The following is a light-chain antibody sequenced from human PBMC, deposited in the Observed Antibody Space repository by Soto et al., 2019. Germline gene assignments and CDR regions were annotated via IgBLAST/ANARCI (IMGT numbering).Light chain of an antibody. CDR3: QQYGSSPRT. Sequence: ETVLTQSPGTLSLSPGERATLSCRASQSVTNNYLAWYQLKPGQAPRLLVYGATNRATGIPDTFRGSGSGTGFTLTIRNLEPEDFAVYYCQQYGSSPRTFGQGTKLELK. CDR2: GAT. CDR1: QSVTNNY. V-gene: IGKV3-20*01. J-gene: IGKJ2*02.